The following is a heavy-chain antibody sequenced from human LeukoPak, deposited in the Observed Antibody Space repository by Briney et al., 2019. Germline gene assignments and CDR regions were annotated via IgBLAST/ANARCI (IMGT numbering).Heavy chain of an antibody. D-gene: IGHD5-12*01. CDR2: IYYSGST. J-gene: IGHJ4*02. CDR1: GGSISNSGYY. CDR3: ARQYGLPTFDY. Sequence: TSETLSLTCTVSGGSISNSGYYWGWIRQPPGKGLEWIGSIYYSGSTYYNPSLKSRVTISVDTSKNQFSLQLGSVTAAYTAVYYCARQYGLPTFDYWGQGTLVTVSS. V-gene: IGHV4-39*01.